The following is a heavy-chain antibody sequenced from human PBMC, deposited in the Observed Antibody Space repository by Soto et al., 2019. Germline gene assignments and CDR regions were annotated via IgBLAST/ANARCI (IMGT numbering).Heavy chain of an antibody. Sequence: GGSLRLSCAASGFTFSSYGMHWVRQAPGKGLEWVAVIWYDGSNKYYADSVKGRFTISRDNSKNTLYLQMNSLRAEDTAVYYCARMALGYCSGGSCTTPLDYWGQGTLVTVSS. CDR1: GFTFSSYG. V-gene: IGHV3-33*01. CDR2: IWYDGSNK. D-gene: IGHD2-15*01. J-gene: IGHJ4*02. CDR3: ARMALGYCSGGSCTTPLDY.